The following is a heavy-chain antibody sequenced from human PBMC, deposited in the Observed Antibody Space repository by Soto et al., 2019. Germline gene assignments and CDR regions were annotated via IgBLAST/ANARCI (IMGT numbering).Heavy chain of an antibody. D-gene: IGHD6-6*01. J-gene: IGHJ4*02. CDR1: GFTFNTYG. V-gene: IGHV3-30*03. Sequence: GGSLRLSCVASGFTFNTYGIHWVHQAPGKGLEWVAVLSHDGTIKYYADSVKGRFTISRDNAKNSLYLQMNSLGVEDTAVYYCPTYSRSFRYFDYWGQGTLVTVS. CDR3: PTYSRSFRYFDY. CDR2: LSHDGTIK.